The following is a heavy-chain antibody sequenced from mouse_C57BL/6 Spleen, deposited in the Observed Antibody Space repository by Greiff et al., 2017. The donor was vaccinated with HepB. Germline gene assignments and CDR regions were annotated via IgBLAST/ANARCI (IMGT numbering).Heavy chain of an antibody. V-gene: IGHV5-4*01. CDR2: ISDGGSYT. CDR1: GFTFSSYA. Sequence: EVQVVESGGGLVKPGGSLKLSCAASGFTFSSYAMSWVRQTPEKRLEWVATISDGGSYTYYPDNVKGRFTISRDNAKNNLDLQMSHLKSEDTAMYYCARGLGYFDVWGTGTTVTVSS. J-gene: IGHJ1*03. CDR3: ARGLGYFDV.